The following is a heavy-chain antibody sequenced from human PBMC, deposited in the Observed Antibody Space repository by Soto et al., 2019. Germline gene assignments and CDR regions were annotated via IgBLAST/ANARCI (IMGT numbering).Heavy chain of an antibody. CDR1: GGSFSGYY. Sequence: QVQLQQWGAGLLKPSETLSLTCAVYGGSFSGYYWSWIRQPPGKGLEWIGEINHSGRTNYNPSLKRRVTISVDTSKNQFSLKPSSVTAADTAVYYCARGGRSITGTPPTSDYWGQGTLVTVSS. D-gene: IGHD1-20*01. CDR2: INHSGRT. V-gene: IGHV4-34*01. J-gene: IGHJ4*02. CDR3: ARGGRSITGTPPTSDY.